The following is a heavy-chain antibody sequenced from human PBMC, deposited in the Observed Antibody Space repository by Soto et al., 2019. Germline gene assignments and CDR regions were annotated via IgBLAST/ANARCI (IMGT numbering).Heavy chain of an antibody. CDR1: GFTFSDYY. J-gene: IGHJ2*01. CDR2: INSSSTYT. CDR3: ARVIAAAGGRRYFDL. V-gene: IGHV3-11*05. D-gene: IGHD6-13*01. Sequence: QVQLVESGGGLVKLGGSLRLSCAASGFTFSDYYMSWIGQAPGKGLEWVSYINSSSTYTNYADSVKGRFTISRDNAKNSLYLQMNSLRAEDTAVYYCARVIAAAGGRRYFDLWGRGTLVTVSS.